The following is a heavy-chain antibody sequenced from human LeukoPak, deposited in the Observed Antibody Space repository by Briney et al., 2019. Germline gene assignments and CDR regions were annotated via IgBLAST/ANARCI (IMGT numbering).Heavy chain of an antibody. D-gene: IGHD2-21*02. CDR3: AKSSYCGGDCYPRFDY. Sequence: GGSLRLSCAASGFTFSGYAMSWVRQAPGKGLEWVSAISGSGGSTYYADSVKGRFTISRDNSKNTLYLQMNSLRAEDTAVYYCAKSSYCGGDCYPRFDYWGQGTLVTVSS. J-gene: IGHJ4*02. V-gene: IGHV3-23*01. CDR2: ISGSGGST. CDR1: GFTFSGYA.